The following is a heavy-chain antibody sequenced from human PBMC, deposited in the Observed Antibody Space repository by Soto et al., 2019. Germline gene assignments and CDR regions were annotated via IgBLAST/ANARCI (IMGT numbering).Heavy chain of an antibody. CDR1: GYTFTNYY. CDR2: INPNSGGT. D-gene: IGHD3-22*01. Sequence: ASVKVSCKASGYTFTNYYMHWVRQAPGQGLEWMGWINPNSGGTNYAQKFQGRVTMTRDASISTAYMEMSRLRSDDTAVYYCARDWYYFDSSGYSKPIHYYYYGMDVWVQGTTVTVSS. V-gene: IGHV1-2*02. CDR3: ARDWYYFDSSGYSKPIHYYYYGMDV. J-gene: IGHJ6*02.